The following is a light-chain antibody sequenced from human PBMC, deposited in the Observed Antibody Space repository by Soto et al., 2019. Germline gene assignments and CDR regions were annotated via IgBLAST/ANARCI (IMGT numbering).Light chain of an antibody. Sequence: QSVRAQPASVSGSPGQSISISCTGTSSDVGGYKYVSWYQQHPGKAPKLLIYEVSNRPSGVSNRFSGSKSGNTASVTISGLQAEDEADYYCSSYTSTNTQVFGTGTKVTVL. CDR3: SSYTSTNTQV. CDR1: SSDVGGYKY. J-gene: IGLJ1*01. CDR2: EVS. V-gene: IGLV2-14*01.